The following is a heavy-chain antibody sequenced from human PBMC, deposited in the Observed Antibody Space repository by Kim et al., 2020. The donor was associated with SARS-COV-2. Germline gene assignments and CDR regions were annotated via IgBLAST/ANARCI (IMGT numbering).Heavy chain of an antibody. CDR1: RLTFRDYY. D-gene: IGHD1-26*01. J-gene: IGHJ4*02. Sequence: GGSLRLSCAASRLTFRDYYIHWIRQAPGRGLEWISHISSSSAYTNYADSVRGRFTISRDNAKNSVYLQMNSLRAEDTAVYYCARVSGTASRADFAYWGQGTLVTVSS. CDR3: ARVSGTASRADFAY. CDR2: ISSSSAYT. V-gene: IGHV3-11*06.